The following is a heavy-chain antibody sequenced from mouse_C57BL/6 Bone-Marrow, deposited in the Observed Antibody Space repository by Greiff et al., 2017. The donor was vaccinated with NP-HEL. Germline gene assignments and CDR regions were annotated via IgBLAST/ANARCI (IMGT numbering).Heavy chain of an antibody. V-gene: IGHV5-9*01. CDR2: ISGGGGNT. J-gene: IGHJ2*01. CDR1: GFTFSSYT. CDR3: AKARGRGYFDY. Sequence: DVMLVESGGGLVKPGGSLKLSCAASGFTFSSYTMSWVRQTPEKRLEWVATISGGGGNTYYPDSVKGRFTISSDNAKNTLYLQMSSLRSEDTALYYCAKARGRGYFDYWGQGTTLTVSS. D-gene: IGHD3-3*01.